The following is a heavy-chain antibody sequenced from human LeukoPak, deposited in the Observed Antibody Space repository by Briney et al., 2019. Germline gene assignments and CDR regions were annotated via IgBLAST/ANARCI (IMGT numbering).Heavy chain of an antibody. Sequence: GGSLRLSCAGSGFTFIIYDIYWVRQAPGKGLEWVSTISGSGASTYYADAVKGRFTISRDNSKNTVYLQMNSLRAEDTAVYYCARVSTAVSLAIDYWGQGTLVTVST. CDR1: GFTFIIYD. D-gene: IGHD6-13*01. CDR3: ARVSTAVSLAIDY. V-gene: IGHV3-23*01. J-gene: IGHJ4*02. CDR2: ISGSGAST.